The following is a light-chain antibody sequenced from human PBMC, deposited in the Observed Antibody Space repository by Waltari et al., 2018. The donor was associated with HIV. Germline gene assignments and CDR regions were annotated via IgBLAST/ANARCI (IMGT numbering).Light chain of an antibody. CDR3: AAWDDSLNGPV. J-gene: IGLJ2*01. CDR1: RSTIDNKT. V-gene: IGLV1-44*01. Sequence: QSVLTQAPSASGTPGQRVTISCSGSRSTIDNKTVNMYQQLPGTAPKLLLYRSNQRPSGVPARFSGSKSGTSASLAISGLQSEDEADYYCAAWDDSLNGPVFGGGTKLTVL. CDR2: RSN.